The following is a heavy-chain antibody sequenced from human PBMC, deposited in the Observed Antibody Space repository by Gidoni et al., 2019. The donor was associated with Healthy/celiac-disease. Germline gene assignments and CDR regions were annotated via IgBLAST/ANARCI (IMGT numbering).Heavy chain of an antibody. J-gene: IGHJ6*02. V-gene: IGHV3-64D*06. D-gene: IGHD2-15*01. Sequence: EVQLVESGGGLVQPGGSLRLSCSASGFTFSSYAMHWFRQAPGKGLEYVSAISSNGGSTYYADSVKGRFTISRDNSKNTLYLQMSSLRAEDTAVYYCVKGGVYCSGGSCYDAHYYYYGMDVWGQGTTVTVSS. CDR2: ISSNGGST. CDR1: GFTFSSYA. CDR3: VKGGVYCSGGSCYDAHYYYYGMDV.